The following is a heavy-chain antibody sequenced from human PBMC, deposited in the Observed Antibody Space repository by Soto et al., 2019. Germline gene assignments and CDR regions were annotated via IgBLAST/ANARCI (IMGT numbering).Heavy chain of an antibody. CDR1: GGSISSGGYY. CDR2: IYYSGST. V-gene: IGHV4-31*03. D-gene: IGHD3-10*01. Sequence: PSETLSLTFTVSGGSISSGGYYWSWIRQHPGKGLEWIGYIYYSGSTYYNPSLKSRVTMSVDTSKNQFSLKLSSVTAVDTAVYYCARIFTGSGSYPSWFDPWGQGTLVTVSS. CDR3: ARIFTGSGSYPSWFDP. J-gene: IGHJ5*02.